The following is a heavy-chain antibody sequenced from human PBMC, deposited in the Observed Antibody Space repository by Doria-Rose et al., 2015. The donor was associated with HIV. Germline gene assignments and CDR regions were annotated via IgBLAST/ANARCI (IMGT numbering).Heavy chain of an antibody. CDR3: ARGTSGPLFY. CDR2: INHSRST. CDR1: GGSFSGYY. D-gene: IGHD6-19*01. J-gene: IGHJ4*02. V-gene: IGHV4-34*01. Sequence: QVQLQKSGAGLLKPSETLSLTCAVYGGSFSGYYWNWIRQSPGKGLEWIGEINHSRSTNYNPSLKSRVTISLDTPKNQFSLRLSSVTAADTAVYFCARGTSGPLFYWGQGTLVTVSS.